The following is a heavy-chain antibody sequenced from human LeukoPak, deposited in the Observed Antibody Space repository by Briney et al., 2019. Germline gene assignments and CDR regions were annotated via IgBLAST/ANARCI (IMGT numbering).Heavy chain of an antibody. CDR3: AKDDDSSGYSIALYMFDY. CDR2: ISGSGGST. V-gene: IGHV3-23*01. J-gene: IGHJ4*02. CDR1: GFTFSSYA. D-gene: IGHD3-22*01. Sequence: GGSLRLSCAASGFTFSSYAMSWVRQAPGKGLEGVSAISGSGGSTYYADSVKGRFTISRDNSKNTLYLQMNSLRAEDTAVYYCAKDDDSSGYSIALYMFDYWGQGTLVTVSS.